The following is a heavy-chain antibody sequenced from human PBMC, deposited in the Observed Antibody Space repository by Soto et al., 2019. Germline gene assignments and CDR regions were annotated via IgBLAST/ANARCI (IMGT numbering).Heavy chain of an antibody. D-gene: IGHD5-12*01. Sequence: GGSLRLSCAASGLTFSSYGMHWVRQAPGKGLEWVAVISYDGSNKYYADSVKGRFTISRDNSKNTLYLQMNSLRAEDTAVYYCAKTIVATTKSAFDIWGQGTMVTVSS. CDR1: GLTFSSYG. V-gene: IGHV3-30*18. CDR3: AKTIVATTKSAFDI. CDR2: ISYDGSNK. J-gene: IGHJ3*02.